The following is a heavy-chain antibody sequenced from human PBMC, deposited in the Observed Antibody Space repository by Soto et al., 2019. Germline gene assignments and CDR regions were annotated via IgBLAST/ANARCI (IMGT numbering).Heavy chain of an antibody. V-gene: IGHV3-23*01. CDR3: AKDWAEYSSSPFYFDY. CDR2: VIGGGVGT. Sequence: EVQLLESGGGLVQPGGSLRLSCVASGFTFSDYAMSWVRQAPGKGLEWVSTVIGGGVGTHYADSVRGRFTISRDNSKNTLYLQMNSLRAEDTAVYYCAKDWAEYSSSPFYFDYWGQGTLVTVSS. CDR1: GFTFSDYA. D-gene: IGHD6-6*01. J-gene: IGHJ4*02.